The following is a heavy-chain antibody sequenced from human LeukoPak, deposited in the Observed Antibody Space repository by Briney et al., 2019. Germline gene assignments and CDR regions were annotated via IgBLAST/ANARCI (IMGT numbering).Heavy chain of an antibody. CDR1: GFTFSSYA. J-gene: IGHJ6*03. CDR3: AKGLRTGVGPYKGYHYYMDV. V-gene: IGHV3-23*01. Sequence: GGSLRLSCAASGFTFSSYAMSWVRQAPGKGLKWVSTINDNGAGTYYADSVKGRFTISRDNSYNTMSLQMNSLRDGDAGVYYCAKGLRTGVGPYKGYHYYMDVWGKGATVTVSS. CDR2: INDNGAGT. D-gene: IGHD3-10*01.